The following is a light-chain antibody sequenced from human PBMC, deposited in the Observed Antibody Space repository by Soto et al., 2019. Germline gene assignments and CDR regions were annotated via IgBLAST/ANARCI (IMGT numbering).Light chain of an antibody. CDR3: CSYAGSSTPGG. CDR2: EGS. J-gene: IGLJ1*01. V-gene: IGLV2-23*01. CDR1: SRDVGSYNL. Sequence: QSALTQPASVSGSPGQSITIYCTAPSRDVGSYNLVSWHQQHPGKAPKLMIYEGSKRPSGVSNRFSGSKSGNTASLTSSGLQAEDEADYDCCSYAGSSTPGGFGTGAKGTVL.